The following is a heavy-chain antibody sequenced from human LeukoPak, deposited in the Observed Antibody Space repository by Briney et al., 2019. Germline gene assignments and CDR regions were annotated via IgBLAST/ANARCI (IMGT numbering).Heavy chain of an antibody. J-gene: IGHJ4*02. CDR2: ITGTGGTT. CDR3: AKRGYYYDSSAYYYFDY. Sequence: GGSLRLSCAASGFIFSNYAMYWVRQAPGKGLEWVSTITGTGGTTYYADSVKGRFTISRDNSMDTLYLQMNSLRAEDTAVYYCAKRGYYYDSSAYYYFDYWGQGTLVTVSS. D-gene: IGHD3-22*01. V-gene: IGHV3-23*01. CDR1: GFIFSNYA.